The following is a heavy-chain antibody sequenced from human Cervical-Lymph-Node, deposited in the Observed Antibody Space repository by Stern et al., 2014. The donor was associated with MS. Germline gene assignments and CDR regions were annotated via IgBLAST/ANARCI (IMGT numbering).Heavy chain of an antibody. CDR3: AKDRQWLTYFFDY. J-gene: IGHJ4*02. Sequence: VQLVESGGGVVQPGRPLRLSCAASGFTFSSFGMHWVRQAPGKGLEWVAVISYDGSNKYYAYSVKGRFTISRDNSKNTLYMEMNSLRAEDTAVYYCAKDRQWLTYFFDYWGQGSLVTVSS. V-gene: IGHV3-30*18. D-gene: IGHD3-22*01. CDR1: GFTFSSFG. CDR2: ISYDGSNK.